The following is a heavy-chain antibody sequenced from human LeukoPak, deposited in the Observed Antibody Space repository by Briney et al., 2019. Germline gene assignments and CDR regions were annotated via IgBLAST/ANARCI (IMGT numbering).Heavy chain of an antibody. Sequence: GGSLRLSCAASGFPFSSHALSWVRQTPGKGLEWVSSISAAGDSIYFADSVKGRFTISRDNSKNTLYLQMNSLRADDTAVYFCAYLDSSGYYYGRLRYWGQGTPVAVSS. J-gene: IGHJ4*02. CDR3: AYLDSSGYYYGRLRY. D-gene: IGHD3-22*01. V-gene: IGHV3-23*01. CDR2: ISAAGDSI. CDR1: GFPFSSHA.